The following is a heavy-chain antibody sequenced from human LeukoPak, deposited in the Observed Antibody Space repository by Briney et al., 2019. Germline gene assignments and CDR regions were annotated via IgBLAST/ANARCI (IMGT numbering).Heavy chain of an antibody. V-gene: IGHV3-43*01. D-gene: IGHD3-10*02. CDR3: AELGITMIGGV. J-gene: IGHJ6*04. CDR2: ISWDGGST. Sequence: GGSLRLSCAASGFTFDDYTMHWVRHAPGKGLEWVSLISWDGGSTYYADSVKGRFTISRDNAKNSLYLQVSSLRAEDTAVYYCAELGITMIGGVWGKGTTVTISS. CDR1: GFTFDDYT.